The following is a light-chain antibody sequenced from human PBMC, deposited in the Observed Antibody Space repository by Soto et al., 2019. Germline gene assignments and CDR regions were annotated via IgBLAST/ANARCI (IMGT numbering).Light chain of an antibody. V-gene: IGLV2-14*01. CDR2: EVT. J-gene: IGLJ1*01. Sequence: QSALTQPPSVSGSPGQSITISCTGSSSDVGAYNFVSWYQHHPGKAPKLILYEVTTRPSGVSSRFSGSKSGNTASLTISGLQPDDEANYYCSSYTSSVTPYVFGTGTKLTVL. CDR1: SSDVGAYNF. CDR3: SSYTSSVTPYV.